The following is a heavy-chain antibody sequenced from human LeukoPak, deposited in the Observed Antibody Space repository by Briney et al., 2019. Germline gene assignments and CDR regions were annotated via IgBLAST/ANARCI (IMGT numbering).Heavy chain of an antibody. CDR1: GFTVSSNY. CDR3: ARGDTVHRDGYNS. J-gene: IGHJ4*02. Sequence: GGSLRLSCAASGFTVSSNYMSWVRQAPGKGLEWVSVIYSGGSTYYADSVKGRFTISRDNSKNTLYLQMNSLRAEGTAVYYCARGDTVHRDGYNSWGQGTLVTVSS. V-gene: IGHV3-66*02. D-gene: IGHD5-24*01. CDR2: IYSGGST.